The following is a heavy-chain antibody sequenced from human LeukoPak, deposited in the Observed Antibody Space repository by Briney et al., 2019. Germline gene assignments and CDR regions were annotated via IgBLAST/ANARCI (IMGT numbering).Heavy chain of an antibody. J-gene: IGHJ4*02. CDR2: ISYDASNK. D-gene: IGHD3-16*02. V-gene: IGHV3-30*03. CDR3: ARDGPPYDYVWGSYRPSNDY. CDR1: GFTFSRYG. Sequence: GGSLRLSCAASGFTFSRYGMHWVRQTPGKGLEWVAVISYDASNKYYADSVKGRFTISRDNAKNSLYLQMNSLRAEDTAVYYCARDGPPYDYVWGSYRPSNDYWGQGTLVTVSS.